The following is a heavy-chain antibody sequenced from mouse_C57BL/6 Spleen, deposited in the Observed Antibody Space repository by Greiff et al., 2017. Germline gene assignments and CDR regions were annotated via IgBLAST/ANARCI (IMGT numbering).Heavy chain of an antibody. J-gene: IGHJ2*01. V-gene: IGHV1-50*01. Sequence: QVQLQQSGAELVKPGASVKLSCKASGYTFTSYWMQWVKQRPGQGLEWIGEIDPSDSYTNYNQKFKGKATLTVDTSSSTAYMQLSSLTSEDSAVYYCARKDPDYFDYWGQGTTLTVSS. CDR1: GYTFTSYW. CDR2: IDPSDSYT. CDR3: ARKDPDYFDY.